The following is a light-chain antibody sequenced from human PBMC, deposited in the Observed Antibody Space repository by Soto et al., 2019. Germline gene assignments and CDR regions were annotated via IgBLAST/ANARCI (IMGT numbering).Light chain of an antibody. CDR3: CPYAGSTTFTVL. CDR2: EGS. CDR1: SSDVGNYNL. J-gene: IGLJ2*01. Sequence: QSALTQPASVSGSPGQSITISCTGTSSDVGNYNLVSWYQQHPGKAPKLMIYEGSKRPSGVSNRFSGAKSGNTASLTISGLPAEDEAYYDCCPYAGSTTFTVLFGGGTKLTVL. V-gene: IGLV2-23*03.